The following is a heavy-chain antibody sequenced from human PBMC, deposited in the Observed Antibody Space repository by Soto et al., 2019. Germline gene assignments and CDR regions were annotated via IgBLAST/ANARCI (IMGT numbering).Heavy chain of an antibody. CDR3: VRDRGHPDSFDM. CDR1: GFNFGPFW. CDR2: INGDGSTI. Sequence: HPGGSLRLSCAASGFNFGPFWMHWVRQAPGKGLVWVSHINGDGSTIVYADSVKGRFTISRDNAQSTLYLQMSSLRVDDTAVYFCVRDRGHPDSFDMWGPGTMVTVSS. V-gene: IGHV3-74*03. J-gene: IGHJ3*02. D-gene: IGHD3-22*01.